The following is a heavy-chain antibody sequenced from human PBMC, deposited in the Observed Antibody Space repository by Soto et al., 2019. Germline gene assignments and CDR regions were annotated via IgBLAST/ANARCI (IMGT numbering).Heavy chain of an antibody. Sequence: QMQLQESGPGLVKPSETLSLTCTVSGGSISSSSYYWGWIRQPPGQGLEWLGTIYSLGNTYYNPSLKSRVTIPVDKSKSQLFLKLSSVTAPDTAVYYCARQIYDSSGYYYAYWGQGTLVTASS. CDR3: ARQIYDSSGYYYAY. CDR2: IYSLGNT. D-gene: IGHD3-22*01. J-gene: IGHJ4*02. CDR1: GGSISSSSYY. V-gene: IGHV4-39*01.